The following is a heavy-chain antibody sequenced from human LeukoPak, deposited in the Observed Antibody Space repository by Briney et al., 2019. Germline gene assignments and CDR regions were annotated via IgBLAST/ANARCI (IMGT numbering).Heavy chain of an antibody. D-gene: IGHD3-3*02. J-gene: IGHJ4*02. V-gene: IGHV3-23*01. CDR3: AKDSIFGVVIHNDY. CDR1: GCTFSSYG. CDR2: ISGSGGST. Sequence: GGSLRLSCAASGCTFSSYGESWVRQAPGKGLEWVSAISGSGGSTYYADSVKGRFTISRDNSKNTLYLQMDSLRAEDTAVYYCAKDSIFGVVIHNDYWGQGTLVTVSS.